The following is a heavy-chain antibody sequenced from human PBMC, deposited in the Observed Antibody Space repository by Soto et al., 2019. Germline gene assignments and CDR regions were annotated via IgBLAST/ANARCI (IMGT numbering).Heavy chain of an antibody. CDR3: ATNPTAAAAENDY. J-gene: IGHJ4*02. CDR1: GYTFTSYY. Sequence: ASVKVSCKASGYTFTSYYMHWVRQAPGQGLEWTGIINPSGGSTSYAQKFQGRVTMTRDTSTSTVYMELSSLRSEDTAVYYCATNPTAAAAENDYWGQGTLVTVSS. D-gene: IGHD6-13*01. CDR2: INPSGGST. V-gene: IGHV1-46*01.